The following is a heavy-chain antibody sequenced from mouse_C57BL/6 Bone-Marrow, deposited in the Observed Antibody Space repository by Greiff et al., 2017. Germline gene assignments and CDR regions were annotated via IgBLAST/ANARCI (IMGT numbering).Heavy chain of an antibody. CDR3: ARFPFDRDY. J-gene: IGHJ4*01. CDR2: IHPNSGST. V-gene: IGHV1-64*01. Sequence: QVQLQQPGAELVKPGASVKLSCKASGYTFTSYWMHWVKQRPGQGLEWIGMIHPNSGSTKYNEKFKSKATLTADKSSSTAYMQLSSLTSEDSSVYYCARFPFDRDYWGQGTSVTVSS. CDR1: GYTFTSYW.